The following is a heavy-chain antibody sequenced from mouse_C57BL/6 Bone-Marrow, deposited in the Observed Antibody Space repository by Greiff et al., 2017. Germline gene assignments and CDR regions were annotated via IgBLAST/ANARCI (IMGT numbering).Heavy chain of an antibody. V-gene: IGHV1-4*01. CDR2: INPSSGYT. D-gene: IGHD2-3*01. Sequence: QVQLQQSGAELARPGASVKMSCKASGYTFTSYTMHWVKQRPGQGLEWIGYINPSSGYTKYNQKFKDKATLTADKSSSTAYMQLSSLTSADSAVYYCARREGWLLHDYWGQGTTLTVSS. CDR1: GYTFTSYT. J-gene: IGHJ2*01. CDR3: ARREGWLLHDY.